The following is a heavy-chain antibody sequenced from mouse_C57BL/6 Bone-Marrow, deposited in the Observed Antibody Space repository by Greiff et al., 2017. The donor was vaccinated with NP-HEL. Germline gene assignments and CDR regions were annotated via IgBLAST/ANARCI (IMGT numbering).Heavy chain of an antibody. Sequence: EVKLMESGGGLVKPGGSLKLSCAASGFTFSSYAMSWVRQTPEKRLEWVATISDGGSYTYYPENVKGRFTISRDNAKTNLYLQRSHLTSEDTAMYYFARYYWYFDVWGTGTTVTVSS. CDR3: ARYYWYFDV. J-gene: IGHJ1*03. CDR2: ISDGGSYT. CDR1: GFTFSSYA. V-gene: IGHV5-4*03.